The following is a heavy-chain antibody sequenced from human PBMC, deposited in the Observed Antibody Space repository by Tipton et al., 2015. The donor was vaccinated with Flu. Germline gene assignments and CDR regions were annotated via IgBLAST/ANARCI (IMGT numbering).Heavy chain of an antibody. V-gene: IGHV4-59*01. CDR3: ARYGTYDGSRYFQH. CDR2: IYYSGST. Sequence: GLVKPSETLSLTCTVSGGSISSYYWSWIRQPPGKGLEWIGYIYYSGSTNHNPSLKSRVAISVDTSKNQFSLKLSSVTAADTAVYYCARYGTYDGSRYFQHWGQGTLVTVSS. D-gene: IGHD1-26*01. J-gene: IGHJ1*01. CDR1: GGSISSYY.